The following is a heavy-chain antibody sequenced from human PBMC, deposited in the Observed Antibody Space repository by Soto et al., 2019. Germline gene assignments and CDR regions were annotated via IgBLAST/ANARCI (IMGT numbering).Heavy chain of an antibody. Sequence: GGSLRLSCAASGFTVSSNYMSWVRQAPGKGLEWVSVIYSGGSTYYADSVKGRFTISRDNSKNTLYLQMNSLRAEDTAVYYCARLSGGTLTDYYYYMDVWGKGTTVTVSS. CDR1: GFTVSSNY. D-gene: IGHD2-15*01. J-gene: IGHJ6*03. CDR2: IYSGGST. CDR3: ARLSGGTLTDYYYYMDV. V-gene: IGHV3-66*04.